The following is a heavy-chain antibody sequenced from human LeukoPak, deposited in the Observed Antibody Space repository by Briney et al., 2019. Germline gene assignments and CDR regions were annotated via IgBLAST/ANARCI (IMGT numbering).Heavy chain of an antibody. CDR2: IYTSGSP. J-gene: IGHJ2*01. CDR1: GGSISSYY. D-gene: IGHD3-10*01. Sequence: PSETLSLTCTVSGGSISSYYWSWIRHPAGKGLEWIGRIYTSGSPNYNPSLKSRVTMSVDTSKNQFSLKLSSVTAADTAVYYCARAITMVRRYWYFDLWGRGTLVTVSS. V-gene: IGHV4-4*07. CDR3: ARAITMVRRYWYFDL.